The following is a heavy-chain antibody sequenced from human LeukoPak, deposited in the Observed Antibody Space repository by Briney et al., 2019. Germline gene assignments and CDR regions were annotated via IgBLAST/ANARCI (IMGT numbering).Heavy chain of an antibody. J-gene: IGHJ4*02. Sequence: ASVKVSCKASGGTFSSYAISWVRQAPGQGLEWMGGIIPIFGTAYYAQKFQGRVTITADETTSTAYMELSSLRSEDTAVYYCASAIEMATITAFDYWGQGTLVTVSS. D-gene: IGHD5-24*01. V-gene: IGHV1-69*13. CDR3: ASAIEMATITAFDY. CDR1: GGTFSSYA. CDR2: IIPIFGTA.